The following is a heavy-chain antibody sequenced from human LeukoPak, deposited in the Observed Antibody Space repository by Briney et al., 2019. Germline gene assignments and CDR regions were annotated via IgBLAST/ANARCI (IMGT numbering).Heavy chain of an antibody. V-gene: IGHV3-30*02. CDR2: IRSDGTNK. CDR3: AKDMGAGEDAFDI. J-gene: IGHJ3*02. D-gene: IGHD1-26*01. CDR1: GFSFSDHA. Sequence: GGSLRLSCAGSGFSFSDHAMHWVRQAPGKGLEWVAFIRSDGTNKYFADFVKGRFTISRDNSNDTLFLQMNSLRAEDTAVYYCAKDMGAGEDAFDIWGQGTMVTVSS.